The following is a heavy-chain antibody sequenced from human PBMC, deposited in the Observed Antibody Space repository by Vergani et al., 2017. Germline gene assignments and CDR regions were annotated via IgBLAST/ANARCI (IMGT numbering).Heavy chain of an antibody. CDR3: ARGIVVVAATPPYDSSGYYYYFDY. Sequence: QVQLVQSGAEVKKPGSSVKVSCMASGGTFSSYAISWVRQAPGQGLEWMGGIIPIFGTANYAQKFQGRVTITADESTSTAYMELSSLRSEDTAVYYCARGIVVVAATPPYDSSGYYYYFDYWGQGTLVTVSS. V-gene: IGHV1-69*12. J-gene: IGHJ4*02. CDR2: IIPIFGTA. CDR1: GGTFSSYA. D-gene: IGHD3-22*01.